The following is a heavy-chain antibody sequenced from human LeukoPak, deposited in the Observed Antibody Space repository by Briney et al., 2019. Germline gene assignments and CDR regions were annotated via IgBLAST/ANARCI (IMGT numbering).Heavy chain of an antibody. V-gene: IGHV4-39*07. J-gene: IGHJ4*02. D-gene: IGHD5-24*01. CDR1: GGSISSGGYY. CDR2: FLYSGGT. CDR3: TREGEGRWLQSGY. Sequence: SETLSLTCTVSGGSISSGGYYWSWIRQPPGKGLEWIGTFLYSGGTYYNPSLKSRVTISVDTSKTQFSLKVNSVTAADTAVYYCTREGEGRWLQSGYWGQGTLVTVSS.